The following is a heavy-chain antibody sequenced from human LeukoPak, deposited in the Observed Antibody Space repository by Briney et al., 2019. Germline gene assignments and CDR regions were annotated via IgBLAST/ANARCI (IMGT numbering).Heavy chain of an antibody. CDR3: ARGGGDFWSAYYSGYYFDF. V-gene: IGHV3-7*01. CDR1: GFTFTNYW. D-gene: IGHD3-3*01. CDR2: IKQDGSEK. Sequence: GGSLRLSCAASGFTFTNYWMSWVRQAPGKGLEWVANIKQDGSEKYHVDSVKGRFTISRDNAKSSLYLQMNSLRAEDTAVYYCARGGGDFWSAYYSGYYFDFWGQGTLVTVSS. J-gene: IGHJ4*02.